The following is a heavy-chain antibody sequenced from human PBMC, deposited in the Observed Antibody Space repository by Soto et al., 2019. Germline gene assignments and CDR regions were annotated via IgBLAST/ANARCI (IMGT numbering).Heavy chain of an antibody. V-gene: IGHV3-13*04. CDR1: GFTFSSYD. D-gene: IGHD6-19*01. CDR3: ARSHSSGWFEYYYGMDV. Sequence: GGSLRLSCAASGFTFSSYDMHWVRQATGKGLEWVSAIGTAGDTYYPGSVKGRFTISRENAKNSLYLQMNSLRAGDTAVYYCARSHSSGWFEYYYGMDVWGQGTKVTVSS. CDR2: IGTAGDT. J-gene: IGHJ6*02.